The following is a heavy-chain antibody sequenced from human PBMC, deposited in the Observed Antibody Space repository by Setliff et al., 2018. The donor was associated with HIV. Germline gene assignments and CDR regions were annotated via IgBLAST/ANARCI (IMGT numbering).Heavy chain of an antibody. J-gene: IGHJ6*03. V-gene: IGHV3-53*04. CDR1: AFTVSSNY. CDR2: FYSGGNT. Sequence: PGGSLRLSCAASAFTVSSNYMSWSRRAPGKGLEWVSPFYSGGNTYYADSVQRRFTISRHDSKKTLYLQMNSLRAGDTAVYYCARRVVITTDCYYMDVWGKGSTVTVS. D-gene: IGHD3-22*01. CDR3: ARRVVITTDCYYMDV.